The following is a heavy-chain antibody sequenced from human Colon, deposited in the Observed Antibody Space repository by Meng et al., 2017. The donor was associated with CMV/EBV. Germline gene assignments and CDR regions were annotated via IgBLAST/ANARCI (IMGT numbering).Heavy chain of an antibody. CDR2: INPISGGT. CDR3: ARELDSGGFDY. V-gene: IGHV1-2*06. CDR1: GYTFNAYY. J-gene: IGHJ4*02. Sequence: CKASGYTFNAYYIPWVRQAPGQGLEWMGRINPISGGTNYAQKFQGRVTLTRDTSITTDYMELSSLTSDDTAVYYCARELDSGGFDYWGQGTLVTVSS. D-gene: IGHD1-26*01.